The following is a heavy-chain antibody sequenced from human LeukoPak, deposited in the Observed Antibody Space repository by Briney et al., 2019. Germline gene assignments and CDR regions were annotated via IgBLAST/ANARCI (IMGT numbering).Heavy chain of an antibody. D-gene: IGHD3-10*01. CDR1: GYTFTGYY. CDR3: ARGPSSTTYYYGSGHAFDI. CDR2: INPNSDGT. V-gene: IGHV1-2*02. J-gene: IGHJ3*02. Sequence: ASVKVSCKASGYTFTGYYMHWVRQAPGQGLEWMGWINPNSDGTNYAQKFQGRVTMTRDTSISTAYMELSRLRSDDTAVYYCARGPSSTTYYYGSGHAFDIWGQGTMVTVSS.